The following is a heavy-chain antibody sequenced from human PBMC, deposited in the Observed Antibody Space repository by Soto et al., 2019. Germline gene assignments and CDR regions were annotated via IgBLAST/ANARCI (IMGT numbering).Heavy chain of an antibody. Sequence: PGGSLRLSCAASGFTFSSYGMHWVRQAPGKGLEWVAVIWYDGSNKYYADSVKGRFTISRDNSKNTLYLQMNSLRAEDTAVYYCARDSSSTTIAAAGTVWFDPWGQGTLVTVSS. CDR1: GFTFSSYG. V-gene: IGHV3-33*01. D-gene: IGHD6-13*01. J-gene: IGHJ5*02. CDR2: IWYDGSNK. CDR3: ARDSSSTTIAAAGTVWFDP.